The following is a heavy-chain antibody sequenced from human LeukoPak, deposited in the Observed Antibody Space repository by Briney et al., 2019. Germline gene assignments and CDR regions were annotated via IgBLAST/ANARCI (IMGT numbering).Heavy chain of an antibody. CDR3: ARPDYDILTGYYRPLDY. D-gene: IGHD3-9*01. V-gene: IGHV1-18*01. Sequence: ASVKVSCKASGYTFTSYGISWVRQAPGQGLEWMGWISAYNGNTNYAQKFQGRVTMTRDTSISTAYMELSRLRSDDTAVYYCARPDYDILTGYYRPLDYWGQGTLVTVSS. CDR2: ISAYNGNT. CDR1: GYTFTSYG. J-gene: IGHJ4*02.